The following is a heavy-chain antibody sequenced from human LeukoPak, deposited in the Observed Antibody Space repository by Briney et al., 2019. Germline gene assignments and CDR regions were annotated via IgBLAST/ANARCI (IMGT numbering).Heavy chain of an antibody. V-gene: IGHV3-23*01. CDR3: AKSKFPSGVYYSDS. CDR1: GFTFSSYG. Sequence: PGGSLRLSCAASGFTFSSYGMGWVRQAPGKGLEWVSVISVSGGTTYYADSVKGRFTISRDKSKNTLYLQMNSLRAEDTAVYYCAKSKFPSGVYYSDSRGQGTLVTVSS. J-gene: IGHJ4*02. D-gene: IGHD7-27*01. CDR2: ISVSGGTT.